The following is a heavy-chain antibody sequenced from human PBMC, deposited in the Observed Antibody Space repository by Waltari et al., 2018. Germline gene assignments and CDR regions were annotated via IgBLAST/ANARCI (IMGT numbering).Heavy chain of an antibody. CDR1: GFTVSSNY. V-gene: IGHV3-43D*04. CDR3: AKAYIGGSSRWYYFDY. J-gene: IGHJ4*02. CDR2: ISWDGGST. Sequence: EVQLVESGGGLIQPGGSLRLSCAASGFTVSSNYMSWVRQAPGKGLEWVSLISWDGGSTYYADSVRGRFTISRDNSKNSLYLQMNSLRAEDTALYYCAKAYIGGSSRWYYFDYWGQGTLVTVSS. D-gene: IGHD6-13*01.